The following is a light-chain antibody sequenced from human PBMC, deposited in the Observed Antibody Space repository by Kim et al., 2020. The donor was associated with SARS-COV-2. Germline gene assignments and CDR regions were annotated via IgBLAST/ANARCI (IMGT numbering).Light chain of an antibody. CDR1: KLGDTY. Sequence: VAPGQTASITCSGDKLGDTYASWYQQKPGQSPVLVIYQDTKRPSGIPERFSGSNSGTTATLTISGTQAMDGADYYCQAWDSSTVVFGGGTQLTVL. CDR3: QAWDSSTVV. V-gene: IGLV3-1*01. J-gene: IGLJ2*01. CDR2: QDT.